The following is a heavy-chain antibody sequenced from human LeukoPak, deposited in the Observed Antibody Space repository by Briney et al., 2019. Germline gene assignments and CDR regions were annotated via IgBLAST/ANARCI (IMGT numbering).Heavy chain of an antibody. J-gene: IGHJ4*02. Sequence: QPGGSLRLSCVASGDTLIGYGMNWVRQAPGKGREWLSSISSSTTTTYYADSVRGRFTISRDSAKNSLYLHMNSLRAEDTAIYYCARGYSNPPLEYWGQGTPVTVSS. V-gene: IGHV3-48*01. D-gene: IGHD4-11*01. CDR1: GDTLIGYG. CDR3: ARGYSNPPLEY. CDR2: ISSSTTTT.